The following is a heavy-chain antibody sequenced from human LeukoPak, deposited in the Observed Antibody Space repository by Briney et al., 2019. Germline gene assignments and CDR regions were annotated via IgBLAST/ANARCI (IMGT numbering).Heavy chain of an antibody. CDR1: GGTFGSYA. V-gene: IGHV1-69*05. CDR2: IIPIFGTA. D-gene: IGHD1-26*01. Sequence: SVKVSCKASGGTFGSYAISWVRQAPGQGLEWMGGIIPIFGTANYAQKFQGRVTITTDESTSTAYMELSSLRSEDTAVYYCARGYVVGATTGWFDPWGQGTLVTVSS. CDR3: ARGYVVGATTGWFDP. J-gene: IGHJ5*02.